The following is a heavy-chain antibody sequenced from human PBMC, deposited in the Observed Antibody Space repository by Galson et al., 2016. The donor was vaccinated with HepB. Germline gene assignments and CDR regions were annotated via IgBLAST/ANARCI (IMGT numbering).Heavy chain of an antibody. V-gene: IGHV3-23*01. Sequence: SLRLSCAASGFTFSTYAMGWVRQAPGKGLEWVSTIKTSGGNTYYADSVKGRFTISRDDSQNTVYLQMNSLTAEDTALYYCAKVQSLITGVTPYYFDDWGQGTLVIVSS. D-gene: IGHD1-14*01. CDR3: AKVQSLITGVTPYYFDD. CDR1: GFTFSTYA. J-gene: IGHJ4*02. CDR2: IKTSGGNT.